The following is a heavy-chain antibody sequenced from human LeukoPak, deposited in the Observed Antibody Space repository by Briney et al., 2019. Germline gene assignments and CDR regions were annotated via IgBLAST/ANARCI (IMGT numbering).Heavy chain of an antibody. CDR3: ARDRGDV. Sequence: GGSLRLSCAASGFTFSSYAMHWVRQAPGKGLEYVSAISSNGGSTYYANPVKGRFTISRDNSKNTLYLQMGSLRAEDMAVYYCARDRGDVWGKGTTVTVSS. CDR1: GFTFSSYA. CDR2: ISSNGGST. V-gene: IGHV3-64*01. D-gene: IGHD3-10*01. J-gene: IGHJ6*04.